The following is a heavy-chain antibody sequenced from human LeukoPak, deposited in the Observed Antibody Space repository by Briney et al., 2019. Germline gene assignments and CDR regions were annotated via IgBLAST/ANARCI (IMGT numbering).Heavy chain of an antibody. V-gene: IGHV1-69*04. J-gene: IGHJ3*02. CDR2: IIPIFGIA. CDR1: GYTFTSYG. Sequence: SVKVSCKASGYTFTSYGISWVRQAPGQGLEWMGRIIPIFGIANYAQKFQGRVTITADKSTSTAYMELSSLRSEDTAVYYCADVGATTSGAFDIWGQGTMVTVSS. D-gene: IGHD1-26*01. CDR3: ADVGATTSGAFDI.